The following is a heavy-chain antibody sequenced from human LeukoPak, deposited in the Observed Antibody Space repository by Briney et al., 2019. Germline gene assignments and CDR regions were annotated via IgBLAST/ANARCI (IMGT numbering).Heavy chain of an antibody. CDR1: GGSISSYY. CDR3: ARGMVRWYAMDV. V-gene: IGHV4-59*01. Sequence: SETLSLTCTVSGGSISSYYWSWIRQPPGKGLEWIGYIYYSGSTNYNPSLKSRVTISVDTSKNQFSLKLSSVTAADTAVYYCARGMVRWYAMDVWGKGTTVTVSS. CDR2: IYYSGST. J-gene: IGHJ6*03. D-gene: IGHD4-23*01.